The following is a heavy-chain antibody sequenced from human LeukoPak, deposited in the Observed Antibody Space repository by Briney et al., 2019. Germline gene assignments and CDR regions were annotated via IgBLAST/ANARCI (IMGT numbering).Heavy chain of an antibody. CDR2: IGRSGGRT. CDR1: GFTFSTYN. J-gene: IGHJ4*02. Sequence: GGSLRLSCAASGFTFSTYNMNWVRRTPGKGLEWVSTIGRSGGRTYYTDSVKGWFTISRDNSKSTLYLQMNSLRAEDTALYYCAKDRFPPFGNLMTTVVSPPDSWGQGTLVTVSS. V-gene: IGHV3-23*01. D-gene: IGHD4-23*01. CDR3: AKDRFPPFGNLMTTVVSPPDS.